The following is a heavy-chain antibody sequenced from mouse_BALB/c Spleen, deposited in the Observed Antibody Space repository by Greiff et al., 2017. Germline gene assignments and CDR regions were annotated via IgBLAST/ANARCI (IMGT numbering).Heavy chain of an antibody. Sequence: QVQLQQSGPGLVQPSQSLSITCTVSGFSLTSYGVHWVRQSPGKGLEWLGVIWSGGSTDYNAAFISRLSISKDNSKSQVFFKMNSLQANDTAIYYCASQYGNYHWYFDVWGAGTTVTVSS. CDR1: GFSLTSYG. J-gene: IGHJ1*01. CDR3: ASQYGNYHWYFDV. V-gene: IGHV2-2*02. CDR2: IWSGGST. D-gene: IGHD2-10*02.